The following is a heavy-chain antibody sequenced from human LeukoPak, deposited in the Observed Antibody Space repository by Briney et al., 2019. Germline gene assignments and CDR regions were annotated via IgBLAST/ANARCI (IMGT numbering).Heavy chain of an antibody. CDR1: GGSISNYY. J-gene: IGHJ4*02. CDR2: IYYTGAT. CDR3: AKYGGSGWVIDY. V-gene: IGHV4-59*08. D-gene: IGHD6-19*01. Sequence: SETLSLTCTVSGGSISNYYWTWIRQPPGKGLEWIGYIYYTGATSYNPSLKSRVTISVDTSKNQFSLKLTSVAAADTAVYYCAKYGGSGWVIDYWGQGTLVTVSS.